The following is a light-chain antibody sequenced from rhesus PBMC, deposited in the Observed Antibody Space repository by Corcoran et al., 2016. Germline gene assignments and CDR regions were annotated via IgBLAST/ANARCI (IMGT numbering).Light chain of an antibody. CDR1: QSVSSY. CDR2: GAS. Sequence: EIVMTQSPATLSLSPGERATLSCRASQSVSSYVAWYQPKPGQAPRLLIYGASSRATGIPDRFSGGGSGTDFTLTISSLEPEDFAVYYCQQYSNWPLTFGPGTKLDIK. V-gene: IGKV3S9*01. J-gene: IGKJ3*01. CDR3: QQYSNWPLT.